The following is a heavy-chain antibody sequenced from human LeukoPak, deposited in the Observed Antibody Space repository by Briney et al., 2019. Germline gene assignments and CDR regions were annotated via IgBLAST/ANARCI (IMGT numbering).Heavy chain of an antibody. J-gene: IGHJ4*02. D-gene: IGHD1-1*01. Sequence: GGSLRLSCAAFGLIFRRYWSYWVGRFPGKGLVWVSRISIDASDASYTDSVEGRFATSRDSARNTLYLQMNSLRAEDTAVYYCARSRDNVLDYWGQGTLVTVSS. CDR2: ISIDASDA. CDR1: GLIFRRYW. CDR3: ARSRDNVLDY. V-gene: IGHV3-74*01.